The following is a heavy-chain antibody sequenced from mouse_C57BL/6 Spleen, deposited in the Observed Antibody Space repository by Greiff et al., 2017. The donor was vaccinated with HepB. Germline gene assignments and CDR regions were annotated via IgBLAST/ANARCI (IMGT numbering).Heavy chain of an antibody. V-gene: IGHV5-17*01. CDR3: AKDLLLLDY. CDR2: ISSGSSTI. CDR1: GFTFSDYG. J-gene: IGHJ2*01. Sequence: EVHLVESGGGLVKPGGSLKLSCAASGFTFSDYGMHWVRQAPEKGLEWVAYISSGSSTIYYADTAKGRFTISRDNAKNTLFLQMTSRRSEDTAMYYCAKDLLLLDYWGQGTTLTVSS. D-gene: IGHD1-1*01.